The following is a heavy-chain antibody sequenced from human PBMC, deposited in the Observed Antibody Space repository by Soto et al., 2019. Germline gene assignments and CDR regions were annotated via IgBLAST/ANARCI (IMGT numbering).Heavy chain of an antibody. CDR2: VYATGTS. Sequence: ETLSLTWSVSGGSMSKYYWSWIRKTAGKGLEWMGRVYATGTSDYKPSLRSRIAMSVDISKKTFSLKLSSVTAADTAVYYCARGDGDHDAFDIWGQGTMVTVSS. V-gene: IGHV4-4*07. CDR1: GGSMSKYY. D-gene: IGHD3-10*01. CDR3: ARGDGDHDAFDI. J-gene: IGHJ3*02.